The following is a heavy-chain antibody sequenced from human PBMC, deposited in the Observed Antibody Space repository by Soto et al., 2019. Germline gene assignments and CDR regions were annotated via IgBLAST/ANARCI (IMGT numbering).Heavy chain of an antibody. CDR3: SVGAGNFDY. CDR2: MSXTGRP. J-gene: IGHJ4*02. Sequence: XXTLSLTCTVSGGSISSGYYYWSWIRQPPGKGLQRXAGMSXTGRPSYNQSXXRRLTVSXXKSKHQFFLTLTSVTAAHTAVYYCSVGAGNFDYWGQEALVTVSS. V-gene: IGHV4-39*01. D-gene: IGHD1-26*01. CDR1: GGSISSGYYY.